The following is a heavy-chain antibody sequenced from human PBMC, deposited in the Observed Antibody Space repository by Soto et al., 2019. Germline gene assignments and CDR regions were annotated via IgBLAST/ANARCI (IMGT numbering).Heavy chain of an antibody. CDR2: IYYSGST. D-gene: IGHD1-7*01. V-gene: IGHV4-31*03. CDR1: GGSISSGGYY. J-gene: IGHJ6*02. Sequence: SETLSLTCTVSGGSISSGGYYWSWIRQHPGKGLEWIGYIYYSGSTYYNPSLKSRVTISVDTSKNQFSPKLSSVTAADTAVYYCARDSKLELRPYYYYGMDVWGQGTTVTVSS. CDR3: ARDSKLELRPYYYYGMDV.